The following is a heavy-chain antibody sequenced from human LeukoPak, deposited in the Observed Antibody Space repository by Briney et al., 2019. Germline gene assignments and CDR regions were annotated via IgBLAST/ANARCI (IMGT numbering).Heavy chain of an antibody. CDR3: ARQYSSGYFFLDY. CDR1: GYTFSNYD. V-gene: IGHV1-18*01. CDR2: ISAHGGNT. D-gene: IGHD6-25*01. Sequence: ASVKVSCKASGYTFSNYDISWLRQAPGQGLRQAPGQGLEWMGCISAHGGNTNYAQKRQGRVTMTTDTSTSTAYMELRSLRSDDTAVYYCARQYSSGYFFLDYWGQGTLVTVSS. J-gene: IGHJ4*02.